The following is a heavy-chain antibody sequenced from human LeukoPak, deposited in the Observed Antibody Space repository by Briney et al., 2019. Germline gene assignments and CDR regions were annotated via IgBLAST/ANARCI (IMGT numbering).Heavy chain of an antibody. CDR1: GYTFTSYY. J-gene: IGHJ4*02. Sequence: ASVKVSCKASGYTFTSYYMHWVRQAPGQGLEWMGIINPSGGSTSYAQKFQGRVTMTRDTSTSTVYMELSSLRSEDTAVYYCARGRRPNTMIVVVIPGGLDHWGQGTLVTVSS. CDR2: INPSGGST. V-gene: IGHV1-46*01. D-gene: IGHD3-22*01. CDR3: ARGRRPNTMIVVVIPGGLDH.